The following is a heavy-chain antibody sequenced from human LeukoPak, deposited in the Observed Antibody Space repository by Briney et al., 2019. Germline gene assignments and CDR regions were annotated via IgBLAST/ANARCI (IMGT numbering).Heavy chain of an antibody. CDR3: AKRDYDASGYYSLGH. D-gene: IGHD3-22*01. CDR2: IQYDGTSK. Sequence: GGSLRLSCAASGFTFSSYGMHWVRQAPGKGLERVAFIQYDGTSKYYADSVKGRFTISRDNSNNTLYLQVSSLRPEDTAVYYCAKRDYDASGYYSLGHWGQGTLVTVSS. V-gene: IGHV3-30*02. CDR1: GFTFSSYG. J-gene: IGHJ4*02.